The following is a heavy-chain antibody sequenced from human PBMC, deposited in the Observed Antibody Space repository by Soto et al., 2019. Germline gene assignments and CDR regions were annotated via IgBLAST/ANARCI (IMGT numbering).Heavy chain of an antibody. D-gene: IGHD6-25*01. CDR2: IYDSGST. V-gene: IGHV4-31*03. J-gene: IGHJ4*02. CDR3: ARDAAEYYFCY. Sequence: QVQLKESGPGLVKPSQTLSLTCTVSGGSISSGGQYWSWIRQHPGKGLEWIGYIYDSGSTYYNPSLTRRVTITVDTSKKQFSLTLRSVTAADTAVSDCARDAAEYYFCYWGQGTLVTVSS. CDR1: GGSISSGGQY.